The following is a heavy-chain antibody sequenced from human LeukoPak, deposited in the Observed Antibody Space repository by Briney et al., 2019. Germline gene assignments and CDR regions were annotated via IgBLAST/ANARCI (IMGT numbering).Heavy chain of an antibody. CDR1: GGSISSYY. D-gene: IGHD6-13*01. J-gene: IGHJ4*02. CDR2: IYYSGST. V-gene: IGHV4-59*01. Sequence: PSETLSLTCTVSGGSISSYYWSWIRQPPGKGLEWIGYIYYSGSTNYNPSLKSRVTISVDTSKNQFSLKLSSVTAAVTAVYYCARVSSWLDYWGQGTLVTVSS. CDR3: ARVSSWLDY.